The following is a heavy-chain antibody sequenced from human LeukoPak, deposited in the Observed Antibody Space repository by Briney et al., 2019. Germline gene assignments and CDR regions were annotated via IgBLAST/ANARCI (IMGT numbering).Heavy chain of an antibody. J-gene: IGHJ5*02. CDR3: ARGDYVENWFDP. V-gene: IGHV1-46*01. Sequence: ASVNVSCTASGYTFTSYYMHWVRQAPGQGLEWMGIINPSGGSTSYAQKFQGRVTMTRDTSTSTVYMELSSVRSEDTAVYYCARGDYVENWFDPWGQGTLVTVSS. D-gene: IGHD3-16*01. CDR1: GYTFTSYY. CDR2: INPSGGST.